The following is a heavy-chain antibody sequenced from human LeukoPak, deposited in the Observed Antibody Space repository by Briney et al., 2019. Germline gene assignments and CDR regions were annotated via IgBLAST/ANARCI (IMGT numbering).Heavy chain of an antibody. CDR2: ISGNGANT. J-gene: IGHJ4*02. D-gene: IGHD6-19*01. CDR1: GFTFSNYA. CDR3: AKAGGSGWYYFEY. V-gene: IGHV3-23*01. Sequence: GGSLRLSCAASGFTFSNYAMSWVRQAPGKGLEWVSSISGNGANTYYADSVKGRFTISRDNSKKTLHLQMNSLRAEDTAIYYCAKAGGSGWYYFEYWGQGTLVTVSS.